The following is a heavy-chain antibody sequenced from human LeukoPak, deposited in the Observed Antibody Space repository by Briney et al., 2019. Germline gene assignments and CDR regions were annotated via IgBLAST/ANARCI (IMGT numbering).Heavy chain of an antibody. V-gene: IGHV3-23*01. CDR2: ISGRGGRT. CDR3: AKTPFEYQLLFFDY. D-gene: IGHD2-2*01. J-gene: IGHJ4*02. CDR1: GFTVSSNY. Sequence: GGSLRLSCAASGFTVSSNYMNWVRQAPGKGLQWVSTISGRGGRTYYADSVKGRFTISRDNSKNTLFLRMNSLRAEDTAVYFCAKTPFEYQLLFFDYWGQGTLVTVSS.